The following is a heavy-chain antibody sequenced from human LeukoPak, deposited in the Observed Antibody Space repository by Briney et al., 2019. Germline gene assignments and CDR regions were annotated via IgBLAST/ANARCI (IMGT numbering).Heavy chain of an antibody. V-gene: IGHV3-48*03. CDR2: ISSSGSTR. Sequence: GGSLRLSCAASGFTFSSYEMNWVRQAPGKGLEWVSYISSSGSTRYYAGSVKGRFTISRDNAKNSLYLQMNSLRAEDTAVYYCAREVRYYYYMDVWGKGTTVTISS. CDR3: AREVRYYYYMDV. J-gene: IGHJ6*03. CDR1: GFTFSSYE.